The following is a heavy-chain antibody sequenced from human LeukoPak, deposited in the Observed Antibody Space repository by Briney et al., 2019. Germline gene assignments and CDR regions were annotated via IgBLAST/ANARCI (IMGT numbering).Heavy chain of an antibody. CDR3: AKFATVTTPNWIDP. CDR2: IYYTGAA. J-gene: IGHJ5*02. D-gene: IGHD4-17*01. V-gene: IGHV4-59*03. Sequence: PSETLSLTCTVSGGSISGYFWGWIRQPPGDGLEFIGYIYYTGAASYKPSLSSRVTMSVDTSKNQFSLKLTSVTAADTAVYYCAKFATVTTPNWIDPWGQGMLVTVSS. CDR1: GGSISGYF.